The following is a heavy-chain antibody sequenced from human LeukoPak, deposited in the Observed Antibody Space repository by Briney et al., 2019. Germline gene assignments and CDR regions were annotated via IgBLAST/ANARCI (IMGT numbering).Heavy chain of an antibody. J-gene: IGHJ1*01. CDR3: MRQNRAYFFGH. Sequence: GGSLRLSCAASGFTFSSYWMTWGRQAPGKGLEWVANIREDGSEKNYVDSVKGRFTISRDNAKNSLYLQMNSLRVEDTAVYFCMRQNRAYFFGHWGQGTLVTVSS. CDR2: IREDGSEK. CDR1: GFTFSSYW. D-gene: IGHD3-3*01. V-gene: IGHV3-7*01.